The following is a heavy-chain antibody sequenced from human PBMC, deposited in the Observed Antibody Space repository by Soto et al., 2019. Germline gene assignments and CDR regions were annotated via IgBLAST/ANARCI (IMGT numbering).Heavy chain of an antibody. CDR1: GGSISSTNFY. V-gene: IGHV4-39*01. Sequence: QLQLQESGPGLVKPSETLSLTCTVSGGSISSTNFYWGWIRQPPGKGLECIGSIYNSGDTYYNPSLKSRVTISVDTSKNQFSLKLTSVTAADTAVYYCARSTIAPRLFMYPFDYWGQGTLVTVSS. CDR2: IYNSGDT. CDR3: ARSTIAPRLFMYPFDY. J-gene: IGHJ4*02. D-gene: IGHD6-6*01.